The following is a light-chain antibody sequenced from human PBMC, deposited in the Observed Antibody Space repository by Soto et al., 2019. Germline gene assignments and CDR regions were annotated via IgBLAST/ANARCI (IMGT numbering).Light chain of an antibody. Sequence: AIQMTQSPSSLSATVGETVTITCRASQGIRNDLGWYQQKPGRPPKVLIYSASNLQTGVQSRFSGSRSGTDFTLTISDLQPEDFATYYCLQDYRYPYTFGHGTRLEIK. J-gene: IGKJ2*01. V-gene: IGKV1-6*01. CDR3: LQDYRYPYT. CDR2: SAS. CDR1: QGIRND.